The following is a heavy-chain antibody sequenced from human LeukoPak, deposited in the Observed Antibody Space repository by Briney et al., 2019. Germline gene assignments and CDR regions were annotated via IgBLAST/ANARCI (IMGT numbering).Heavy chain of an antibody. D-gene: IGHD2-21*02. CDR2: INPSGGST. Sequence: ASVKVSCKASGYTFTGYYMHWVRQAPGQGLEWMGIINPSGGSTSYAQKFQGRVTMTRDTSTSTVYMELSSLRSEDTAVYYCAREVGDYDFDYWGQGTLVTVSS. V-gene: IGHV1-46*01. CDR1: GYTFTGYY. CDR3: AREVGDYDFDY. J-gene: IGHJ4*02.